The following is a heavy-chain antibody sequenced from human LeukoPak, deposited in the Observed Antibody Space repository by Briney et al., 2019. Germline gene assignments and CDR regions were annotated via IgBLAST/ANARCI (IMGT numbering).Heavy chain of an antibody. Sequence: SGGSLRLSCAASGFIFSSYSMNWVRQAPGKGLEWVSSISSSSSYIYYADSVKGRFTISRDNAKNSLYLQMNSLRAEDTAVYYCARASTGYSSGWEFDYWGQGTLVTVSS. CDR1: GFIFSSYS. CDR3: ARASTGYSSGWEFDY. CDR2: ISSSSSYI. V-gene: IGHV3-21*01. J-gene: IGHJ4*02. D-gene: IGHD6-19*01.